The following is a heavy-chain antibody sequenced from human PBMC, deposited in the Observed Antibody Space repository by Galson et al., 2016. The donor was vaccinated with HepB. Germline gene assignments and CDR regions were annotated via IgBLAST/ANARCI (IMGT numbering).Heavy chain of an antibody. D-gene: IGHD5-24*01. V-gene: IGHV3-53*01. CDR3: ARDPMATRYYYYGMDV. CDR2: IYSGGST. CDR1: GFTFSNYA. Sequence: SLRLSCAASGFTFSNYALSWVRQAPGKGLGWVSVIYSGGSTYYADSVKGRFTISRDNSKNTLYLQMNSLRAEDTAVYYCARDPMATRYYYYGMDVWGQGTTVTVSS. J-gene: IGHJ6*02.